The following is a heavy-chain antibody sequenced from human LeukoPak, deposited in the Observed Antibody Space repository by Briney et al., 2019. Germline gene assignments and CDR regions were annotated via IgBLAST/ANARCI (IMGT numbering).Heavy chain of an antibody. J-gene: IGHJ4*02. CDR3: AKEVGATTPFDY. CDR2: ISGDGGST. D-gene: IGHD1-26*01. CDR1: GFTFDDYA. V-gene: IGHV3-43*02. Sequence: GGSLRLSCAASGFTFDDYAMHWVRQAPGKGLEWVSLISGDGGSTYYADSVKGRFTISRDNSKNSLFLQMNSLRTEDTALYYCAKEVGATTPFDYWGQGTLVTVSS.